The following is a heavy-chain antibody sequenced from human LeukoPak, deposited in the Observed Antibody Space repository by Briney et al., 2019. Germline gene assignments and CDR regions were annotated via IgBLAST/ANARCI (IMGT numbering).Heavy chain of an antibody. Sequence: PSETLSLTCTVSGGSISSSSYYWGWIRQPPGKGLEWIGSIYYSGSTYYNPSLKSRVTISVDTSKNQFSLKLSSVTAADTAVYYCARRGGMITFGGVIVPYYFDHWGQGSLVTVSS. V-gene: IGHV4-39*01. CDR3: ARRGGMITFGGVIVPYYFDH. J-gene: IGHJ4*01. CDR1: GGSISSSSYY. CDR2: IYYSGST. D-gene: IGHD3-16*02.